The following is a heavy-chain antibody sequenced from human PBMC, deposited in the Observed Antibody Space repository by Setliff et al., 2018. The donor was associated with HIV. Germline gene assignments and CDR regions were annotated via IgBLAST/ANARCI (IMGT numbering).Heavy chain of an antibody. Sequence: PGGSLRLSCAASGFTFSSYSMNWVRQAPGKGLEWVGFIRSQDYGGSTEYAASVKGRFAISRDDSKSIAYLQMNSLKTEDTALYYCMTDIRVQHMTRGISSFWGQGTLVTVSS. D-gene: IGHD2-2*01. CDR1: GFTFSSYS. CDR2: IRSQDYGGST. CDR3: MTDIRVQHMTRGISSF. V-gene: IGHV3-49*04. J-gene: IGHJ4*02.